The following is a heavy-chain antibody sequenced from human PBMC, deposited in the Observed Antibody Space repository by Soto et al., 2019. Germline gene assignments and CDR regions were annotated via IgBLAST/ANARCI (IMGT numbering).Heavy chain of an antibody. V-gene: IGHV4-59*05. D-gene: IGHD4-17*01. CDR3: ARHPGTTILDY. J-gene: IGHJ4*02. Sequence: NPSETLSLTCTVSGGSISSYYWSWIRQPPGKGLEWIGSIYYSGTTYYNPSLKSRVTISVDTSKNQFSLKLSSVTAADTAVYYCARHPGTTILDYWGQGTLVTVSS. CDR2: IYYSGTT. CDR1: GGSISSYY.